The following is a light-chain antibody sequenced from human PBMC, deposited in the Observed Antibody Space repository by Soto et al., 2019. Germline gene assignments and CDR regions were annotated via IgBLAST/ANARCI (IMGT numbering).Light chain of an antibody. CDR2: KAS. CDR3: QQYDKYSPWA. Sequence: DIQMTQSPSTLSASVGDRVTITCRASQTIGSWLAWYQQKPGKAPKLLIYKASILDSGVPSRFGGSGSGTEFTLTFSRLQPDESATCYCQQYDKYSPWAFGQGTKVE. J-gene: IGKJ1*01. CDR1: QTIGSW. V-gene: IGKV1-5*03.